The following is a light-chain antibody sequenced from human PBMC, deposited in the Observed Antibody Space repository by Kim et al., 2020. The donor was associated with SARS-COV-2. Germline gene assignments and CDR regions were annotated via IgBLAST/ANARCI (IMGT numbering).Light chain of an antibody. CDR1: QDIANY. Sequence: TSVGDRVTITCQASQDIANYLNWFQQKPGKAPKLLIYDASNLETGVPARFSGSGTGTHFTFTISSLQPEDIAAYYCQQYENLPLTFGGGTKVDIK. CDR2: DAS. CDR3: QQYENLPLT. J-gene: IGKJ4*01. V-gene: IGKV1-33*01.